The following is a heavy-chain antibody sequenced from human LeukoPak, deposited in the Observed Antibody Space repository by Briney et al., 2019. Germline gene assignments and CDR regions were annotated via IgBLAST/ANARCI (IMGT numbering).Heavy chain of an antibody. CDR1: GRTFSSYA. V-gene: IGHV1-69*13. J-gene: IGHJ4*02. D-gene: IGHD4-23*01. Sequence: ASVKVSCKASGRTFSSYAISWVRQAPGQGLEWMGGIIPIFGTANYAQKFQGRVTITADESTSTAYMELSSLRSEDTAVYYCATDGGNWVNFDYWGQGTLVTVSS. CDR2: IIPIFGTA. CDR3: ATDGGNWVNFDY.